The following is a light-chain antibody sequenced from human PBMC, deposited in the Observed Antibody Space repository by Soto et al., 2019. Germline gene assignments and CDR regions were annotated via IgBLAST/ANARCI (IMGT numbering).Light chain of an antibody. J-gene: IGKJ3*01. CDR1: QSISNSY. CDR3: QQYGSSRFT. V-gene: IGKV3-20*01. Sequence: EIVLTQSPGTLSLSPGERATLSCRASQSISNSYLAWYQQKPGQAPRLLVYGASSRATGIPDRFSGSGSGTDFTLTISRLEPEDFAMYYCQQYGSSRFTFGPGTKVDVK. CDR2: GAS.